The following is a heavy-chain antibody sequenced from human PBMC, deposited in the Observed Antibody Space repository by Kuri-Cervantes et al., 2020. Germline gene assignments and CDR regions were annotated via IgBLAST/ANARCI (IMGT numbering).Heavy chain of an antibody. CDR1: GGSISSYY. CDR2: IYYSGST. V-gene: IGHV4-59*12. J-gene: IGHJ4*02. CDR3: ARSAVTGAFDY. Sequence: SETLSLTCTVSGGSISSYYWSWIRQPPGKGLEWIGYIYYSGSTNYNPSLKSRVTISVDTSKNQFSLKLSSVTAADTAVYYCARSAVTGAFDYWGQGTLVTVSS. D-gene: IGHD2-21*02.